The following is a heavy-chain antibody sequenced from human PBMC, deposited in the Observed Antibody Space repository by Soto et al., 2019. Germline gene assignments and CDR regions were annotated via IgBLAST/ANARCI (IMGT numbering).Heavy chain of an antibody. V-gene: IGHV3-23*01. CDR1: GFTFSIYG. J-gene: IGHJ1*01. CDR3: AKDSDREYFQH. Sequence: LRLSCAASGFTFSIYGMIWVRQAPEKGLEWVSGISASDGGAYYADSVKGRFTISRDNSENTLYLQMNSLRVEDTAVYYCAKDSDREYFQHWGQGTLVTVSS. CDR2: ISASDGGA. D-gene: IGHD3-10*01.